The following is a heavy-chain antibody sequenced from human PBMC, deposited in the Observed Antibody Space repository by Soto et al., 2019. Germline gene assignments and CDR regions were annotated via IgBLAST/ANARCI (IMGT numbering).Heavy chain of an antibody. J-gene: IGHJ4*02. Sequence: QITSKESGPPLVKPTQTLTLTCTFSGLSLATSGVGVGWIRQPPGKALEWLALIYWDDDEHYSPSLKSRLTITKDTSKNQVVLTMTNMDPVDTATYYCAHRRGGSGSYTFDYWGQGTLVTVSS. CDR3: AHRRGGSGSYTFDY. V-gene: IGHV2-5*02. D-gene: IGHD3-10*01. CDR2: IYWDDDE. CDR1: GLSLATSGVG.